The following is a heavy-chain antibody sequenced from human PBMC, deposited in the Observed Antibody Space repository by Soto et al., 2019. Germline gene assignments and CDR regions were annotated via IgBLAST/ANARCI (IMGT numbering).Heavy chain of an antibody. D-gene: IGHD3-10*01. J-gene: IGHJ5*02. Sequence: SVKVSCKASGGTFSSYAISWVRQAPGQGLEWMGGIIPIFGTANYAQKFQGRVTITADESTSTAYMELSSLRSEDTAVYYCARDQRDYYGSGSYYPVNWFDPWGQGTLVTVSS. CDR2: IIPIFGTA. CDR1: GGTFSSYA. CDR3: ARDQRDYYGSGSYYPVNWFDP. V-gene: IGHV1-69*13.